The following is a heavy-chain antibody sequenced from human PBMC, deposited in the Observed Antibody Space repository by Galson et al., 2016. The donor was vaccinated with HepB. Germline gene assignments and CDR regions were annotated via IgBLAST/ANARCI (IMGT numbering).Heavy chain of an antibody. CDR3: ARARNPATIRTPLRW. D-gene: IGHD5-24*01. Sequence: ETLSLTCGVYGGSFSGYSCSWIRQSPGKGLEWIGEINHSGDTNYNPSLESRVTISKDTSKNQFPLKLTSLTAADTAVYYCARARNPATIRTPLRWWGQGTLVTVSS. CDR1: GGSFSGYS. V-gene: IGHV4-34*01. J-gene: IGHJ4*02. CDR2: INHSGDT.